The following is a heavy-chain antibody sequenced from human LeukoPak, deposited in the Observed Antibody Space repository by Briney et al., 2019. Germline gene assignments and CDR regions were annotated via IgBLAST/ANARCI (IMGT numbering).Heavy chain of an antibody. J-gene: IGHJ5*02. V-gene: IGHV4-38-2*01. CDR1: GYSISSGYY. CDR3: ARTGKQTTVLNWFDP. Sequence: PSETLSLTCAVSGYSISSGYYWGWIRQPPGKGREWIGSIYHSGSTYYNPSLKSRVTISVDTSKNQFSLKLSSVTAADTAVYYCARTGKQTTVLNWFDPWGQGTLVTVSS. CDR2: IYHSGST. D-gene: IGHD4-11*01.